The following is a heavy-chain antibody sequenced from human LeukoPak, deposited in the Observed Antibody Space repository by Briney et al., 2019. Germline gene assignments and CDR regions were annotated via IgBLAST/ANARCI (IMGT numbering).Heavy chain of an antibody. V-gene: IGHV4-4*07. D-gene: IGHD6-13*01. J-gene: IGHJ6*02. CDR1: GGSINNYY. CDR3: ARDPDAAAAGGSGMDV. CDR2: IYTRGST. Sequence: SETLSLTCTVSGGSINNYYWSWIRQPAGKGLEWIGRIYTRGSTNYNPSLKSRVTLSLDTSKNQFSLKLTSVTAADTAVYYCARDPDAAAAGGSGMDVWGQGTTVTVSS.